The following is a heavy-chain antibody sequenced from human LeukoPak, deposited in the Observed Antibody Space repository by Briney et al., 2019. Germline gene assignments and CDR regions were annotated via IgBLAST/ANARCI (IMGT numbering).Heavy chain of an antibody. Sequence: ASVNVSCKASGYTFTSYGISWVRQAPGQELEWMGWISAYNGNTNYAQKLQGRGTMTTDTSTSTDYMELRSLRSDDTAVYYCARDSRRRGAGSGSYYNVWYAFDIWGQGTMVTVSS. CDR2: ISAYNGNT. V-gene: IGHV1-18*01. CDR1: GYTFTSYG. CDR3: ARDSRRRGAGSGSYYNVWYAFDI. J-gene: IGHJ3*02. D-gene: IGHD3-10*01.